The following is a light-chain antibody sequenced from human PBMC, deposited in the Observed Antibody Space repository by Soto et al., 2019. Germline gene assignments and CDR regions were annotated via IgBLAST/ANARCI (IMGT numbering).Light chain of an antibody. CDR1: QSIISY. CDR2: AAS. Sequence: DIQMTQSPSSLSASVGDRVTITCRASQSIISYLNWYQQKPRKTPNLLIYAASSLQSGVPSRFSGSGSATDFTLTISSLQPEDFATYYCRQSYCTPWTFGQGTKGEIK. V-gene: IGKV1-39*01. J-gene: IGKJ1*01. CDR3: RQSYCTPWT.